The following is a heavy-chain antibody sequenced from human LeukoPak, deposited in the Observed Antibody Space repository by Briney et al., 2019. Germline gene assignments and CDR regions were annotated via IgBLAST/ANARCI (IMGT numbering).Heavy chain of an antibody. D-gene: IGHD3-22*01. CDR1: GYSISSGYY. CDR2: IYHSGST. J-gene: IGHJ3*02. V-gene: IGHV4-38-2*02. CDR3: AAYDSSGYYSDDAFDI. Sequence: PSETLSLTCTVSGYSISSGYYWGWIRQPPGKGLEWIGSIYHSGSTYYNPSLKSRVTISVDTSKNQFSLKLSSVTAADTAVYYCAAYDSSGYYSDDAFDIWGQGTMVTVSS.